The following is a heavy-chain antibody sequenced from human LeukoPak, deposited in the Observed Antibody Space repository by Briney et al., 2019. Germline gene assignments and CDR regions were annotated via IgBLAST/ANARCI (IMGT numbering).Heavy chain of an antibody. D-gene: IGHD6-13*01. V-gene: IGHV4-4*07. Sequence: SETLSLTCTVSGGSISSYYRSWIWQPAGKGLEWIGRIYTSGSTNYNPSLKSRVTMSVDTSKNQFSLKLSSVTAADTAVYYCARVSIAAAGRGAFDIWGQGTMVTVSS. CDR1: GGSISSYY. CDR3: ARVSIAAAGRGAFDI. CDR2: IYTSGST. J-gene: IGHJ3*02.